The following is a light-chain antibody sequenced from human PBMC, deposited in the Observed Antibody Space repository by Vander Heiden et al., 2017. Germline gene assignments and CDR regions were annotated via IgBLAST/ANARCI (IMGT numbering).Light chain of an antibody. J-gene: IGKJ4*01. CDR2: GAS. Sequence: PGQRATLSCRASQSLSRNFLAWYQQKPGQSPRLLIYGASNRAAGTPDRFSGSGSGTAFTLTISRLEPEDFAVYFCQQYDKLPLTFGGGTKVDFK. CDR1: QSLSRNF. V-gene: IGKV3-20*01. CDR3: QQYDKLPLT.